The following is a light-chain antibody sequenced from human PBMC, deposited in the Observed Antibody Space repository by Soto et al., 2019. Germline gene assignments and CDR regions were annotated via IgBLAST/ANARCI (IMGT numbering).Light chain of an antibody. Sequence: EIVLTQSPATLSLSPGERATLSCRASQSISSFLAWYQQKPGQAPRLLIYGASSRATGIPDRFSGSGSGTDFIFTISRLEPEDFAVYYCQQYGSSWTFGQGTKVDIK. CDR1: QSISSF. J-gene: IGKJ1*01. V-gene: IGKV3-20*01. CDR3: QQYGSSWT. CDR2: GAS.